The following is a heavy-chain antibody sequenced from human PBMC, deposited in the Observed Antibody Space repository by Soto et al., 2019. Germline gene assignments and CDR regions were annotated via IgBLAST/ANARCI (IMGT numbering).Heavy chain of an antibody. CDR1: GGSISSGGYS. CDR2: IYYSGST. V-gene: IGHV4-31*11. Sequence: SETLSLTCAVSGGSISSGGYSWSWIRQHPGKGLEWIGYIYYSGSTYYNPSLKSRVTISVDTSKNQFSLKLSSVTAADTAVYYCARDRSNWAFDYWGQGTLVTVSS. CDR3: ARDRSNWAFDY. J-gene: IGHJ4*02. D-gene: IGHD7-27*01.